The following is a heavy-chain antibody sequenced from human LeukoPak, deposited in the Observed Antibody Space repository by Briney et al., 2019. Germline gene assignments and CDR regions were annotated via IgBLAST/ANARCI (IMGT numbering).Heavy chain of an antibody. CDR2: MNPNSGNT. CDR1: GYTFTSYD. Sequence: ASVKVSCKASGYTFTSYDINWVRQATGQGLEWMGWMNPNSGNTGYAQKFQGRVSMTRNNPIGTAYMELSSLRSEDTAVYYCARVGYDSSGYYLHDYWGQGTLVTVSS. V-gene: IGHV1-8*02. J-gene: IGHJ4*02. CDR3: ARVGYDSSGYYLHDY. D-gene: IGHD3-22*01.